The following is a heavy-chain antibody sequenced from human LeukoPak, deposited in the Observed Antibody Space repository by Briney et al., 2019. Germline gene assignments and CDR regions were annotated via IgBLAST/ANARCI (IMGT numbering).Heavy chain of an antibody. CDR3: AKVQWLVNWFDP. CDR2: ISGSGGST. J-gene: IGHJ5*02. CDR1: GLPFSSYA. V-gene: IGHV3-23*01. Sequence: GGSLRLSCAASGLPFSSYAMSWVRQAPGEGLEWVSAISGSGGSTYYADSVKGRFTISRDNSKNTLYLQMNSLRAEDTAVYYCAKVQWLVNWFDPWGQGTLVTVSS. D-gene: IGHD6-19*01.